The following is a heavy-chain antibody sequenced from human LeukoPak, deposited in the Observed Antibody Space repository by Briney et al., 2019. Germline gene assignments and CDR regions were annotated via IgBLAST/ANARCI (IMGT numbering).Heavy chain of an antibody. CDR3: ARDIRGYSYGYSFDY. J-gene: IGHJ4*02. Sequence: SETLSLTCTVSGGSISSYYWSWIRQPAGKGLEWIGRIYTSGSTNHNPSLKSRVTMSVDTSKNQFSLKLSSVTAADTAVYYCARDIRGYSYGYSFDYWGQGTLVTVSS. CDR2: IYTSGST. CDR1: GGSISSYY. V-gene: IGHV4-4*07. D-gene: IGHD5-18*01.